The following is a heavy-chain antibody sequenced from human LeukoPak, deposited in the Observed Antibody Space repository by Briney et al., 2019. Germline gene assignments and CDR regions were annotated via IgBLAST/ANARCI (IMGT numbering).Heavy chain of an antibody. CDR2: ISAYNGNT. Sequence: ASVKVSCKPSGYTVTSYVISWVRQTPGQGREWMGWISAYNGNTHYAQKLQGRVTMTTDTSTSTAYMELRSLRSDDTAVYYCARAGVSFYYFDYWGQGTLVTVSS. CDR1: GYTVTSYV. V-gene: IGHV1-18*01. CDR3: ARAGVSFYYFDY. D-gene: IGHD3-10*01. J-gene: IGHJ4*02.